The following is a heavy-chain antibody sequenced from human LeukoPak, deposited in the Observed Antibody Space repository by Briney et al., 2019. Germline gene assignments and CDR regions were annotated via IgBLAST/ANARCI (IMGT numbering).Heavy chain of an antibody. D-gene: IGHD3-16*01. V-gene: IGHV4-4*09. CDR3: AGPGGDFDY. Sequence: SETLSLTCTVSGDSVTSYYWSWVRQPPGKGLEWIGYIYASGSTNYNPSLKGRVTIPVDTSKNQFSLSLRSVTAADTAVYYCAGPGGDFDYWGQGTLVTVSS. CDR1: GDSVTSYY. J-gene: IGHJ4*02. CDR2: IYASGST.